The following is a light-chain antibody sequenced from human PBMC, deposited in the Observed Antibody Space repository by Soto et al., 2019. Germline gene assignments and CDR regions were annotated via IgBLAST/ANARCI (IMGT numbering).Light chain of an antibody. Sequence: AIQLTQSPSSLSSSVRDRVTITCRASQGISNSLAWYQQKRGKAPKLLMYLASILQSGVPPRFRGTGSGTNFTLTISSLQPEDFATYYSQQLIHFHTKFGQGIKGDI. CDR3: QQLIHFHTK. J-gene: IGKJ1*01. CDR1: QGISNS. V-gene: IGKV1D-13*01. CDR2: LAS.